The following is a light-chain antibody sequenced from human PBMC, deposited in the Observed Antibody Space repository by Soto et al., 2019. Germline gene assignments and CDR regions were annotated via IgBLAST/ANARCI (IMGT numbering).Light chain of an antibody. J-gene: IGLJ1*01. CDR3: TSYAGTYSFSYV. Sequence: LTQPPSASGSPGQSVTISCTGTSSDVGAYNYVSWYQQLPGKAPKLIIYEVSKRPSGVPDRFSGSKSGNTASLTVSGLQAEDEADYYCTSYAGTYSFSYVFGTGTKVTVL. CDR1: SSDVGAYNY. V-gene: IGLV2-8*01. CDR2: EVS.